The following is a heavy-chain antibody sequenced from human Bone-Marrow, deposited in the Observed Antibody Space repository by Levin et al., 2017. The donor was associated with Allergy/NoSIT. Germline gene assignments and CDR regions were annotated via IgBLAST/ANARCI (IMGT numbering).Heavy chain of an antibody. Sequence: PLASVKVSCKASGYSFTGEYMHWVRQAPGQGPQWMGWMNPNTGDTNYAQKFQGRVTMTRDTSISTAYMEVTRLKSDDTAVYYCVVSRSSAYWGQGTLVTVSS. CDR3: VVSRSSAY. J-gene: IGHJ4*02. CDR1: GYSFTGEY. V-gene: IGHV1-2*02. CDR2: MNPNTGDT. D-gene: IGHD6-6*01.